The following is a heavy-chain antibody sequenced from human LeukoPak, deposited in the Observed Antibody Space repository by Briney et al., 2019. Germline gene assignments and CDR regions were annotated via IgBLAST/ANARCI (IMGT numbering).Heavy chain of an antibody. D-gene: IGHD3-16*01. CDR2: IYDTANDGRT. CDR3: ATFAGWLIPFDY. Sequence: PGGSLRLSCAASGFTFSSYWMHWVRQAPGKGLVWVSRIYDTANDGRTFYADFVKGRFTVSRDNSKNTLYLQMNNLRVEDTAVYYCATFAGWLIPFDYWGPGALVAVSS. V-gene: IGHV3-74*01. CDR1: GFTFSSYW. J-gene: IGHJ4*02.